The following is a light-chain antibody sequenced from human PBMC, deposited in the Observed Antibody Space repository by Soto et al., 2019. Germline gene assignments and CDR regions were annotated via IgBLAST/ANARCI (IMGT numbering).Light chain of an antibody. CDR1: SRDLGSYNL. CDR3: SSYAGENLYV. Sequence: QSALTQPASVSASPGQSITIPCTGTSRDLGSYNLGSWFQQHPGKVPKLLSYEGTKRPSGLSDRFSGSKSGNTASLTISCLPAEDEADYYCSSYAGENLYVFGTGTKLTVL. V-gene: IGLV2-23*01. J-gene: IGLJ1*01. CDR2: EGT.